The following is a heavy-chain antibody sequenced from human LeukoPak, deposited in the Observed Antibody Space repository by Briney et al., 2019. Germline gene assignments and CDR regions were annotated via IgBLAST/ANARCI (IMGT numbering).Heavy chain of an antibody. D-gene: IGHD4-17*01. CDR1: GFTFSNYW. CDR2: INSDESTI. Sequence: GGSLRLSCAASGFTFSNYWMTWVRQAPGKGLVWVSRINSDESTITYADSVKGRFTVSRDNAKNTMYLQMNSLRAEDTAVYYCARISLHMTTGIDYWGQGTLVTVSS. V-gene: IGHV3-74*01. J-gene: IGHJ4*02. CDR3: ARISLHMTTGIDY.